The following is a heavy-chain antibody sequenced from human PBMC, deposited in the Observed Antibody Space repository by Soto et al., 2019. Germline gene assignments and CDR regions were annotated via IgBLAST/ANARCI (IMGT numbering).Heavy chain of an antibody. V-gene: IGHV4-39*01. CDR2: IYYSVST. J-gene: IGHJ6*02. D-gene: IGHD3-10*01. CDR1: GGSISSSSYY. Sequence: SETLSLTCTVSGGSISSSSYYWGWIRQPPGKGLEWIGSIYYSVSTYYNSSLKSRVTISVDTCNNQFSLKLSSVTAADTAVCYCARSMVPGVYYYYGMDVRGQETTLIVTS. CDR3: ARSMVPGVYYYYGMDV.